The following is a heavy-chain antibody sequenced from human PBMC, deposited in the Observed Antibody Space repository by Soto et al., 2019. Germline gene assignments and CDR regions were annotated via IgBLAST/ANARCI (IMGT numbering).Heavy chain of an antibody. CDR1: GFTFSDYY. V-gene: IGHV3-11*05. CDR2: ISTTSTYT. Sequence: GGSLRLSCAASGFTFSDYYMTWIRQAPGKELEWISYISTTSTYTRYADSVKGRFTISRDNAKNSLYLQMNSLRAEDTATYYCAKGKYCGGDCNPPGFDYWGQGTLVTVSS. J-gene: IGHJ4*02. D-gene: IGHD2-21*02. CDR3: AKGKYCGGDCNPPGFDY.